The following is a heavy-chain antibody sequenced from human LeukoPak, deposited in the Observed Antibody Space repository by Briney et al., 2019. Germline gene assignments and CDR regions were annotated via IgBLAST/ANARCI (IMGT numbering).Heavy chain of an antibody. D-gene: IGHD5-18*01. CDR2: IRSKAYGGTT. Sequence: PGGSLRLSCTASGFTFGDYAMSWFRQAPGKGLEWVGFIRSKAYGGTTEYAASVKGRFTVSRDDSKSIAYLQMNSLKTEDTAVYYCTNNVDRAMAYDYWGQGTLVTVSS. J-gene: IGHJ4*02. V-gene: IGHV3-49*03. CDR3: TNNVDRAMAYDY. CDR1: GFTFGDYA.